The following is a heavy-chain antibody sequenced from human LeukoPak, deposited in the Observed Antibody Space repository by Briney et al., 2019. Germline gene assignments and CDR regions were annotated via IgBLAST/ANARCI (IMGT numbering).Heavy chain of an antibody. CDR2: IYYSGST. CDR1: GDSISSSSYY. D-gene: IGHD2/OR15-2a*01. Sequence: SETLSLTCTVSGDSISSSSYYWGWIRQPPGRGLEWIGIIYYSGSTYYNPSLKSRVTISVDTSKNHFSLKLNSLTAADTAMYYCARRRGSNRNWFDPWGQGTLVTVSS. J-gene: IGHJ5*02. V-gene: IGHV4-39*01. CDR3: ARRRGSNRNWFDP.